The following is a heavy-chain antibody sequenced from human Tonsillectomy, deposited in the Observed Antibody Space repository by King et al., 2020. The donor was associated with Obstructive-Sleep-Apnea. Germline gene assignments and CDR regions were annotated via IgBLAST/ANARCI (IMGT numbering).Heavy chain of an antibody. D-gene: IGHD6-13*01. V-gene: IGHV3-30*03. Sequence: VQLVESGGGVVQPGRSLRLSCAASGFTFSNYGMHWVRQAPGEGLEWVAIISYDGSDKYYADSLKGRFTISRDNSKRTLYLQMNSLRPEDTAVYYCGGYNWLDPWGQGTLVTVSS. CDR2: ISYDGSDK. CDR1: GFTFSNYG. J-gene: IGHJ5*02. CDR3: GGYNWLDP.